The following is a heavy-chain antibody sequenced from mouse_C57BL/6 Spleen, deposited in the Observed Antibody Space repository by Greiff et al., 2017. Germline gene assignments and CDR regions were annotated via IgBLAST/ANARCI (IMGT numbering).Heavy chain of an antibody. CDR3: ARKDYYRYFDV. CDR1: GYTFTSYW. D-gene: IGHD2-12*01. V-gene: IGHV1-69*01. Sequence: VQLQQPGAELVMPGASVKLSCKASGYTFTSYWMHWVKQRPGQGLEWIGEIDPSDSYTNYNQKFKGKSTLTVDKSSSTAYMQLSSLTSEDSAVYYCARKDYYRYFDVWGTGTTVTVSS. CDR2: IDPSDSYT. J-gene: IGHJ1*03.